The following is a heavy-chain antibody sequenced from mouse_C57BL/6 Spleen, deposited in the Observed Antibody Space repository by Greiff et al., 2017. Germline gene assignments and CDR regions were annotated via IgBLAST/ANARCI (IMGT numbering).Heavy chain of an antibody. D-gene: IGHD2-3*01. V-gene: IGHV5-4*01. CDR2: ISDGGSYT. J-gene: IGHJ1*01. CDR1: GFTFSSYA. Sequence: EVKVVESGGGLVKPGGSLKLSCAASGFTFSSYAMSWVRQTPEKRLEWVATISDGGSYTYYPDNVKGRFTISRDNAKNNLYLQMSKRTSEDTAMYYCAGDGGYYPYWYFDVWGAGTTVTVSS. CDR3: AGDGGYYPYWYFDV.